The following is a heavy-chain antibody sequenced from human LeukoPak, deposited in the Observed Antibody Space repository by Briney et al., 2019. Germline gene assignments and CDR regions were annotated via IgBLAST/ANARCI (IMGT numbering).Heavy chain of an antibody. CDR2: MNPNSGNT. J-gene: IGHJ5*02. V-gene: IGHV1-8*03. CDR1: GYTFTSYG. Sequence: ASVKVSCKASGYTFTSYGISWVRQATGQGLEWMGWMNPNSGNTGYAQKLQGRVTITRNTSISTAYMELSSLRSEDTAVYYCARGGQEGITDWFDPWGQGTLVTVSS. CDR3: ARGGQEGITDWFDP. D-gene: IGHD1-14*01.